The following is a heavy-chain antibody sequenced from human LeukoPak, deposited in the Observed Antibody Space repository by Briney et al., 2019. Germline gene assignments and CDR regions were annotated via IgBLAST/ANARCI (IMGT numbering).Heavy chain of an antibody. D-gene: IGHD6-19*01. J-gene: IGHJ5*02. Sequence: GGSLRLSCAASGFTLSIYDMHWVRQPPGKGLEWFSGIDIPGNTYYPDSVKGRFTMSRESAKNSLYLQMNSLRAGDTAVYYCARAVAGTHWFDPWGQGTLVTVSS. CDR1: GFTLSIYD. CDR2: IDIPGNT. CDR3: ARAVAGTHWFDP. V-gene: IGHV3-13*01.